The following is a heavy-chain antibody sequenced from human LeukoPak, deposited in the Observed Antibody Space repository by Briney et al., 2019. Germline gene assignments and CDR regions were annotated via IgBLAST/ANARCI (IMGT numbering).Heavy chain of an antibody. Sequence: PGGSLRLSCAASGFTFSSYSMNWVRQAPGKGLEWVSSISSSSSYMYSTDSMKGRFTISRDNAKNSLYLQMNSLRAEDTAVYYCARGDNSGWYFYYFDYWGQGTLVTVSP. D-gene: IGHD6-19*01. CDR1: GFTFSSYS. J-gene: IGHJ4*02. CDR3: ARGDNSGWYFYYFDY. V-gene: IGHV3-21*01. CDR2: ISSSSSYM.